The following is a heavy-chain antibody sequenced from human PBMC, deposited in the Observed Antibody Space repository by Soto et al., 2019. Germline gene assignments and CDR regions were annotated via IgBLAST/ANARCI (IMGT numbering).Heavy chain of an antibody. CDR2: TRNKANSYTT. CDR3: ARGGYCSSTSCHSDYYGMDV. J-gene: IGHJ6*02. V-gene: IGHV3-72*01. D-gene: IGHD2-2*01. CDR1: GFTFSDHY. Sequence: EVQLVESGGGLVQPGGSLRLSCAASGFTFSDHYMDWVRQAPGKGLEWVGRTRNKANSYTTEYAASVKGRFTISRDDSKNSLYLQMNSPKTEDTAVYYCARGGYCSSTSCHSDYYGMDVWGQGTTVTVSS.